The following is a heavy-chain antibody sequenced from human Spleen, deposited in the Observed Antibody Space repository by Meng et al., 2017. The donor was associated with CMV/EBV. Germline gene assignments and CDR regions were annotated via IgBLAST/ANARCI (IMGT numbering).Heavy chain of an antibody. D-gene: IGHD3-16*02. CDR2: IKQDGSEK. V-gene: IGHV3-7*01. CDR1: GFTFSRYW. CDR3: VRGAEAPLYDYIWGIYLMDV. Sequence: GESLKISCAASGFTFSRYWMTWVRKAPGKGLEWVVNIKQDGSEKYYADSVKGRFTVSRDNARNSLYLQMNSLRAEDTAVYYCVRGAEAPLYDYIWGIYLMDVWGQGTTVTVSS. J-gene: IGHJ6*02.